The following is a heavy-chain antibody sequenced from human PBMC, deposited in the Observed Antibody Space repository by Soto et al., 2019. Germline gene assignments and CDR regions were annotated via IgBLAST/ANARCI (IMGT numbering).Heavy chain of an antibody. Sequence: ASVKVSCKASGYTFTSYYMHWVRQAPGQGLEWMGIINPSGGSTSYAQKFQGRVTMTRDTSTSTVYMELSSLRSEDTAVYYCARNSHYYDSSGYSFDYWGQGTLVTVSS. V-gene: IGHV1-46*03. CDR1: GYTFTSYY. CDR3: ARNSHYYDSSGYSFDY. J-gene: IGHJ4*02. D-gene: IGHD3-22*01. CDR2: INPSGGST.